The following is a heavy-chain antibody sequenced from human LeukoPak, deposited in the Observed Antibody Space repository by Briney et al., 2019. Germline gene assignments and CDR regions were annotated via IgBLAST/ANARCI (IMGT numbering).Heavy chain of an antibody. CDR2: ISYDGSNK. D-gene: IGHD4-17*01. Sequence: GGSLRLSCAASGFTFSSYGMHWVRQVLGKGLEWVAAISYDGSNKYYADSVKGRFTISRDNSKNTLYLQMNSLRAEDTAVYYCAKSFRLHDYGDCAIDYWGQGTLVTVSS. CDR3: AKSFRLHDYGDCAIDY. CDR1: GFTFSSYG. V-gene: IGHV3-30*18. J-gene: IGHJ4*02.